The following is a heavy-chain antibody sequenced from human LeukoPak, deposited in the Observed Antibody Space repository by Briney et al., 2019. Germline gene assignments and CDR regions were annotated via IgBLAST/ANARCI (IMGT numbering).Heavy chain of an antibody. CDR1: GFTFSSYA. D-gene: IGHD3-9*01. V-gene: IGHV3-30*04. J-gene: IGHJ4*02. CDR3: ARDPSPLRYFDWLLSPYFDY. Sequence: GRSLRLSCAASGFTFSSYAMHWVRQAPGKGLEWVAVISYDGSNKYYADSVKGRFTISRDNSKNTLYLQMNSLRAEDTAVYYCARDPSPLRYFDWLLSPYFDYWGQGTLVIVSS. CDR2: ISYDGSNK.